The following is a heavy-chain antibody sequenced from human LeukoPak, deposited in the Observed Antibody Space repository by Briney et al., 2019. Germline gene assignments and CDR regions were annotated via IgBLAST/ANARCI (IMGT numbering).Heavy chain of an antibody. CDR1: GFTFSSYA. CDR3: VKAANYDILTGYYLDY. CDR2: ITGGGDTT. V-gene: IGHV3-23*01. J-gene: IGHJ4*02. Sequence: PGGSLRLSCAASGFTFSSYAMTWVRQAPGKGLEWVSAITGGGDTTYYADSVKGRFTISRDNSKNTLYLQMNNLRAEDTAIYYCVKAANYDILTGYYLDYWGQGTLVTVSS. D-gene: IGHD3-9*01.